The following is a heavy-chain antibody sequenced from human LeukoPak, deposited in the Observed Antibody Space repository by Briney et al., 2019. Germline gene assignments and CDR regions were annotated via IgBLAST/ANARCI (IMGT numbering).Heavy chain of an antibody. Sequence: EGSLRLSCAASGFTFSSYWMSWVRQAPGKGLEWVANIKQDGSEKYYVDSVKGRFTISRDNAKNSLYLQMNSLRAEDTAVYYCAREGRRVAAAGTNLWFDPWGQGTLVTVSS. V-gene: IGHV3-7*01. D-gene: IGHD6-13*01. CDR3: AREGRRVAAAGTNLWFDP. CDR1: GFTFSSYW. CDR2: IKQDGSEK. J-gene: IGHJ5*02.